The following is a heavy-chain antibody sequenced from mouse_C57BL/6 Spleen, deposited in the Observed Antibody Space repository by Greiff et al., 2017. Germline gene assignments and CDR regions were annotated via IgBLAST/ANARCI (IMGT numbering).Heavy chain of an antibody. CDR2: IWSGGST. J-gene: IGHJ3*01. CDR1: GFSLTSYG. CDR3: ARGEPLAY. Sequence: QVQLQQSGPGLVQPSQSLSITCTVSGFSLTSYGVHWVRQSPGKGLEWLGVIWSGGSTDYNAAFISRLSISKDNSKSQVFFKMNSLQADDTAIYYCARGEPLAYWGQGTLVTVSA. V-gene: IGHV2-2*01.